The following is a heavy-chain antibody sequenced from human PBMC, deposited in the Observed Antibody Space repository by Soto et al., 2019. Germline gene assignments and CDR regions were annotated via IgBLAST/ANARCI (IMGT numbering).Heavy chain of an antibody. D-gene: IGHD3-22*01. J-gene: IGHJ3*02. V-gene: IGHV4-59*01. CDR3: ARGNLTTMIVVDDAFDI. CDR1: GGSISSYY. Sequence: LSLTCTVSGGSISSYYWSWIRQPPGKGLEWIGYIYYSGSTNYNPSLKSRVTISVDTSKNQFSLKLSSVTAADTAVYYCARGNLTTMIVVDDAFDIWGQGTMVTVSS. CDR2: IYYSGST.